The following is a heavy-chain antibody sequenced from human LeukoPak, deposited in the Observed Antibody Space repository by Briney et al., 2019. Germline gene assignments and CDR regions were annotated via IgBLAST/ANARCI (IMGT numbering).Heavy chain of an antibody. V-gene: IGHV4-39*01. CDR1: GGSISSSSYY. CDR2: IYYSGST. J-gene: IGHJ4*02. D-gene: IGHD3-22*01. Sequence: SETLSLTCTVSGGSISSSSYYWGWIRQPPGKGLEWIGSIYYSGSTYYNPSLKSRVTISVDTSKNQFSLKLSSVTAADTAVYYCARLLYYYDSSGHPDYWGQGTLVTVSS. CDR3: ARLLYYYDSSGHPDY.